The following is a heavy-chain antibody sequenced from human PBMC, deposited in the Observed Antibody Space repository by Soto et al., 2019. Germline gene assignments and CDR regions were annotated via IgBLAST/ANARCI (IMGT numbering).Heavy chain of an antibody. J-gene: IGHJ6*02. V-gene: IGHV1-8*02. Sequence: QVQLVQSGAEVKKPGASVKVSCKASGYTFTSYDINWVRQATGQGLEWMGWMNPNSGNTGYAQKFQGRVTMTRNTSISTAYMELSSLRSEDTAVYYWASITYDFWSGHGMDVWGQGTTVTVSS. CDR1: GYTFTSYD. CDR3: ASITYDFWSGHGMDV. D-gene: IGHD3-3*01. CDR2: MNPNSGNT.